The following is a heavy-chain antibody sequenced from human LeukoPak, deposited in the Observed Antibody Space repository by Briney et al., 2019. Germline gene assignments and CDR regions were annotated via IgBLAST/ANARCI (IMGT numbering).Heavy chain of an antibody. CDR2: IYYSGST. J-gene: IGHJ3*02. D-gene: IGHD3-22*01. V-gene: IGHV4-39*01. CDR1: GGSISSSSYY. CDR3: ARHETETDSCGYGFI. Sequence: SETLSLTCTVPGGSISSSSYYWGWIRQPPGKGLEWIGSIYYSGSTYYNPSLKSRVTISVDTSKNQFSLKLSSVTAADTAVYYCARHETETDSCGYGFIWGQGAMVTVSS.